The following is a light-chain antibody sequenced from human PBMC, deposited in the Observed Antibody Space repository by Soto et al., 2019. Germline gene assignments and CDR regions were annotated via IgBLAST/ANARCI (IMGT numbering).Light chain of an antibody. CDR3: AAWDDSLSGPI. Sequence: QSVLTQPPSASGTPGQRVTISCSGSSSNIGSNYVYWYQQLPGTAPKLLIYSNNLRPSGVPDRFSPSKSGTSASLAISGLRSEDEADYYCAAWDDSLSGPIFGTGTKLTVL. CDR1: SSNIGSNY. V-gene: IGLV1-47*02. J-gene: IGLJ1*01. CDR2: SNN.